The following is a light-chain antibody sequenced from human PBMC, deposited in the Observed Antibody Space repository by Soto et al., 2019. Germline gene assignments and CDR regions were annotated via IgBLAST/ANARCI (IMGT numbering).Light chain of an antibody. CDR2: DAS. CDR1: QDISNY. V-gene: IGKV1-33*01. CDR3: QQYDNLPPLT. Sequence: DIQMTQSPSSLSASVGARVTITCQASQDISNYLNWYQQKPGKAPKLLIYDASNLETGVPSRFSGSGSRTDFTFSISSLQPEDIATYSCQQYDNLPPLTFGGGTKVDIK. J-gene: IGKJ4*01.